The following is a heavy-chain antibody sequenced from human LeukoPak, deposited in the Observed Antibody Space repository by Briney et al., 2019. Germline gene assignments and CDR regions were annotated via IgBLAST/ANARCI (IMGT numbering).Heavy chain of an antibody. Sequence: GGSLRLSCAASGFTFSSYGMHWVRQAPGKGLEWVAVISYDGSNKYYADPVKGRFTISRDNSKNTLYLQMNSLRAEDTAVYYCASRRAALPMDVWGKGTTVTVSS. CDR3: ASRRAALPMDV. D-gene: IGHD6-13*01. CDR1: GFTFSSYG. J-gene: IGHJ6*03. CDR2: ISYDGSNK. V-gene: IGHV3-30*03.